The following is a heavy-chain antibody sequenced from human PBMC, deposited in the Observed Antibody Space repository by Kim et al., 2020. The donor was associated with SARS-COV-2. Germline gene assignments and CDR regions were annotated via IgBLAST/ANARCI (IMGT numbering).Heavy chain of an antibody. CDR3: AREAPGTCYFDY. CDR2: IAPGGGGI. D-gene: IGHD1-1*01. J-gene: IGHJ4*02. Sequence: ASVKVSRKTSGYSFTTYFVHWVRQAPGQGLEWVGRIAPGGGGIHYAKTFLDRVTMTRDTSTTTVYMELSSLTSDDTAIYFCAREAPGTCYFDYWGQGSLV. CDR1: GYSFTTYF. V-gene: IGHV1-46*01.